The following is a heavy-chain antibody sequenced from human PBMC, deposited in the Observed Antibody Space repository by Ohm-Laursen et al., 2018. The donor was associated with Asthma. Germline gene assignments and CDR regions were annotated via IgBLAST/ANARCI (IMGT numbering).Heavy chain of an antibody. CDR2: IIYSGGTT. J-gene: IGHJ6*02. D-gene: IGHD7-27*01. CDR1: GFTFSSYA. V-gene: IGHV3-23*01. CDR3: ARERVESTAGDPFYYYYGMDV. Sequence: SLRLSCAASGFTFSSYAMSWVRQAPGKGLEWVAIIYSGGTTFYADSVKGRFTISRDNSKNTLYLQMNSLRAEDTAVYYCARERVESTAGDPFYYYYGMDVWGQGTTVTVSS.